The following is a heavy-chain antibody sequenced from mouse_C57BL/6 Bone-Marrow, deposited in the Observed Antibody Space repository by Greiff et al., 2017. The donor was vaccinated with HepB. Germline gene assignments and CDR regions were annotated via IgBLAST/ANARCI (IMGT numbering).Heavy chain of an antibody. CDR1: GFSLTSYG. J-gene: IGHJ4*01. CDR3: AKTSYGNYGGGAMDY. D-gene: IGHD2-1*01. V-gene: IGHV2-5*01. CDR2: IWRGGST. Sequence: QVQLKQSGPGLVQPSQSLSITCTVSGFSLTSYGVHWVRQSPGKGLEWLGVIWRGGSTDYNAAFMSRLSITKDNSKSHVFFKMNSLQADDTAIYYCAKTSYGNYGGGAMDYWGQGTSVTVSS.